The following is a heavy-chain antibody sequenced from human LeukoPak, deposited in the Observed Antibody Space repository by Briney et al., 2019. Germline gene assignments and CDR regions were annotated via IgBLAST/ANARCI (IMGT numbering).Heavy chain of an antibody. CDR2: IYYSGST. CDR1: GGSISSYY. D-gene: IGHD3-10*01. V-gene: IGHV4-59*12. Sequence: SETLSLTCTVSGGSISSYYWSWIRQPPGEGLEWIGYIYYSGSTNYNPSLKSRVTISVDTSKNQFSLKLSSVTAADTAVYYCARVRSITMVRGVIVFDYWGQGTLVTVSS. J-gene: IGHJ4*02. CDR3: ARVRSITMVRGVIVFDY.